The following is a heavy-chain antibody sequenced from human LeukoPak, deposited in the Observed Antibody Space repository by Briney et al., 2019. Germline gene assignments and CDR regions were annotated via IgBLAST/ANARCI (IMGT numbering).Heavy chain of an antibody. J-gene: IGHJ3*02. CDR1: GYTFTSYA. CDR2: INAGNGNT. V-gene: IGHV1-3*01. D-gene: IGHD2-8*01. Sequence: GASVKVSCKASGYTFTSYAMHWVRQAPGQRLEWMGWINAGNGNTKYSQKFQGRVTITRDTSASTAYMELSSLRSEDTAVYYCATDLMVYATDAFDIWGQGTMVTVSS. CDR3: ATDLMVYATDAFDI.